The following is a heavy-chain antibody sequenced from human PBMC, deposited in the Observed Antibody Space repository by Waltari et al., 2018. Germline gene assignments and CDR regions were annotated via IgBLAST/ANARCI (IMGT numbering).Heavy chain of an antibody. CDR3: AKDRTTMATYYFDY. V-gene: IGHV3-23*01. D-gene: IGHD1-1*01. J-gene: IGHJ4*02. Sequence: EVKLLESGGGLVQPGGSMRLSGVASVFTFSTYAMTWVRQAPGNGLEWVSSFSGSSGRTYYADSVKGRFTISRDDSKNTLYLQMNSLRAEDTAIYYCAKDRTTMATYYFDYWGRGTLVTVSS. CDR1: VFTFSTYA. CDR2: FSGSSGRT.